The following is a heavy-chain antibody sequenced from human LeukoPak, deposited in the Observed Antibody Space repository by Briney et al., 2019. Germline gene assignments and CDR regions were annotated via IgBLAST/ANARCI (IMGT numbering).Heavy chain of an antibody. J-gene: IGHJ4*02. CDR3: ARGLHRHCDGGTCYQAFDY. CDR1: GFTFSSYA. CDR2: ISGSGGST. Sequence: GGSLRLSCAASGFTFSSYAMSWVRQAPGKGLEWVSAISGSGGSTYYADSVKGRFTISRDNSKNTLYLQMNSLRPENTAVYYCARGLHRHCDGGTCYQAFDYWGQGTLVTVSS. V-gene: IGHV3-23*01. D-gene: IGHD2-15*01.